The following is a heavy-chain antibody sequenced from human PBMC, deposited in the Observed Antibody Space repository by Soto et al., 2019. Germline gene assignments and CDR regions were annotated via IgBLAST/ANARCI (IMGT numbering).Heavy chain of an antibody. D-gene: IGHD3-16*01. V-gene: IGHV1-18*01. CDR2: ISAYNGNT. J-gene: IGHJ6*02. CDR3: AREGPFGGYYYYGMDV. Sequence: ASVKVSCKASGYTFTSYGISWVRQAPGQGLEWMGWISAYNGNTNYSQKFQGRVTITTGTSASTAYMELSSLRSEDTAVYYCAREGPFGGYYYYGMDVWGQGALVTVSS. CDR1: GYTFTSYG.